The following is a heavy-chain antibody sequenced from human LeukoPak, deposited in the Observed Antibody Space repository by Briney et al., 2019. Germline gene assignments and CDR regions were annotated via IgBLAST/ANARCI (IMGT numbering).Heavy chain of an antibody. Sequence: GASVKVSCKTSSYTFSSFGISWVRQAPGQGLEWMGWISGNSGKTNYAQKFRGRVIMTIDILTNTAYMELWSLRPDDTAVYYCARDLPFEGLLEWLLEYWGQGTLVTVSS. V-gene: IGHV1-18*01. J-gene: IGHJ1*01. CDR3: ARDLPFEGLLEWLLEY. D-gene: IGHD3-3*01. CDR2: ISGNSGKT. CDR1: SYTFSSFG.